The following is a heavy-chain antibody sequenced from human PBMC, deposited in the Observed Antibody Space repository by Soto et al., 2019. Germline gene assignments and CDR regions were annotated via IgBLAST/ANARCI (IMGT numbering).Heavy chain of an antibody. CDR2: IYPTGNT. V-gene: IGHV4-4*02. CDR3: VSRIEARPF. D-gene: IGHD6-6*01. Sequence: SETLSLTCAVSGGSITTPNWWSWVRQPPGKGLEWIGEIYPTGNTNYNSSLKSRVTISVDTSKNQFSLELTSVTAADTAVYYCVSRIEARPFWGQGTLVTVSS. CDR1: GGSITTPNW. J-gene: IGHJ4*02.